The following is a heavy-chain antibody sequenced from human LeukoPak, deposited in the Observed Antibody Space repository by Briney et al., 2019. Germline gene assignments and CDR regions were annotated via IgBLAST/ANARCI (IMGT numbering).Heavy chain of an antibody. J-gene: IGHJ6*02. V-gene: IGHV3-23*01. D-gene: IGHD6-19*01. CDR1: GFTFSSYA. CDR2: ISGSGGST. Sequence: GGSLGLSCAASGFTFSSYAMSWVRQAPGKGLEWVSAISGSGGSTYYADSVKGRFTISRDNSKNTLYLQMNSLRAEDTAVYYCAKEIAVAGTNYYYGMDVWGQGTTVTVSS. CDR3: AKEIAVAGTNYYYGMDV.